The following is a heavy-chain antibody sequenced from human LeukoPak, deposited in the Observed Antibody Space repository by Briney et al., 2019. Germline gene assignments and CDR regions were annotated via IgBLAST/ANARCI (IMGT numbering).Heavy chain of an antibody. Sequence: SATLSLTCAVGGGSFSGYYWRGIRPPPGKGQEGIGEINHSGSTNYNQSLKSRVTISVDTSKNQFSLKLSTVTAADTAVYYCARERYYDSSGLDYWGQGTLVTVSS. J-gene: IGHJ4*02. V-gene: IGHV4-34*01. D-gene: IGHD3-22*01. CDR1: GGSFSGYY. CDR3: ARERYYDSSGLDY. CDR2: INHSGST.